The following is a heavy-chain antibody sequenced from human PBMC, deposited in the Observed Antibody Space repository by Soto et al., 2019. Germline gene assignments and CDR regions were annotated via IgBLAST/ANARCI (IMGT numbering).Heavy chain of an antibody. J-gene: IGHJ4*02. CDR1: GYSFTSYW. V-gene: IGHV5-10-1*01. CDR3: ERHPRFGELPFDY. D-gene: IGHD3-10*01. Sequence: GESLKISCKGSGYSFTSYWISWVRQMPGKGLEWMGRIDPSDSYTNYSPSFQGHVTISADKSISTAYLQWSSLKASDTAMYYCERHPRFGELPFDYWGQGTLVTVSS. CDR2: IDPSDSYT.